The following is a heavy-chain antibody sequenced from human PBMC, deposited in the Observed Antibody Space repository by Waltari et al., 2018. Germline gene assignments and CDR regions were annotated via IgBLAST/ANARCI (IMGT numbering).Heavy chain of an antibody. J-gene: IGHJ5*02. CDR1: GYSISHGYY. CDR3: ARVVGATSRNWFDP. V-gene: IGHV4-38-2*01. Sequence: QVQLEESGPGLVKPSETLSLTCAVSGYSISHGYYWGWIRQHPGKGLEWIGTVYYSGSTYYNPSLKSRVTISVDTSKNQFSLKLRSVTAADTAVYYCARVVGATSRNWFDPWGQGTLVTVSS. CDR2: VYYSGST. D-gene: IGHD1-26*01.